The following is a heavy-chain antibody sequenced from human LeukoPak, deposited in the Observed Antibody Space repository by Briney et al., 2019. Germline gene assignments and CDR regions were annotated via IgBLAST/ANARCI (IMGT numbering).Heavy chain of an antibody. CDR1: GFSLSKYW. CDR2: INQDVSEK. V-gene: IGHV3-7*01. J-gene: IGHJ3*02. Sequence: GGSLRLSCAASGFSLSKYWMSWVRQAPEKGLEWVANINQDVSEKYYVDSVKGRFTISRDNADNSVYLQMNNLRAGDTAVYYCARYGNGEWLAHYSFEIWGQGTMVTVSS. CDR3: ARYGNGEWLAHYSFEI. D-gene: IGHD6-19*01.